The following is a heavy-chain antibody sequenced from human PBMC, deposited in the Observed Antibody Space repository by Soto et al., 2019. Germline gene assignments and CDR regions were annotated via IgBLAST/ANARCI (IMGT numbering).Heavy chain of an antibody. Sequence: SSDTLSLTCAVSGSSISSSNCWSWVRQPPGKGLEWIGEIYHSGSTNYNPSLKSRVTISVDKSKNQFSLKLSSVTAADTAVYYCARDHHYGSGSSAFDYWGQGTRVTVS. CDR2: IYHSGST. CDR3: ARDHHYGSGSSAFDY. CDR1: GSSISSSNC. V-gene: IGHV4-4*02. D-gene: IGHD3-10*01. J-gene: IGHJ4*02.